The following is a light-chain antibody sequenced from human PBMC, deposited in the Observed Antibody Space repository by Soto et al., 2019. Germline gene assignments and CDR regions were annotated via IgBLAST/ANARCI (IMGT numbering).Light chain of an antibody. CDR2: DAS. V-gene: IGKV3-20*01. Sequence: EIVLTQSPATLSLSPGERATLSCRASQSVSSYLAWYQQKPGQAPRLLIYDASNRATGIPDRFSGSGSGTDFTLAIRRLEPEDSAVYYCQQYGGSPSITFGQGTRLEIK. CDR3: QQYGGSPSIT. CDR1: QSVSSY. J-gene: IGKJ5*01.